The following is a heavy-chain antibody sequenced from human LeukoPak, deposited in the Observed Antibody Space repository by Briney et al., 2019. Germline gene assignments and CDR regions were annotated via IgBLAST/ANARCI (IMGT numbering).Heavy chain of an antibody. Sequence: GGSLRLSCAASGFTFSSYSMNWVRQAPGKGLEWVSSISSSSSYIYYADSVKGRFTISRDNAKNSLYLQMNSLRAEDTAVYYCARDLGHTYYYGSGYAFDIWGQGTMVTVSS. CDR2: ISSSSSYI. V-gene: IGHV3-21*04. J-gene: IGHJ3*02. CDR3: ARDLGHTYYYGSGYAFDI. D-gene: IGHD3-10*01. CDR1: GFTFSSYS.